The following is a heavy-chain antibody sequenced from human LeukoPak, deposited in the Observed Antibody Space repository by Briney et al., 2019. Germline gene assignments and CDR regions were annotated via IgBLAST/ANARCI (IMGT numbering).Heavy chain of an antibody. CDR3: TTWSRPGGYFRGWYLDL. CDR2: INPSGGST. Sequence: GASVKVSCKASGYTFTSYYMHWVRQAPGQGLEWMGIINPSGGSTSYAQKFQGRVTMTEDTSTDTAYMELSSLKSEDTAVYYCTTWSRPGGYFRGWYLDLWGRGTLVTVSS. CDR1: GYTFTSYY. V-gene: IGHV1-46*01. D-gene: IGHD3-22*01. J-gene: IGHJ2*01.